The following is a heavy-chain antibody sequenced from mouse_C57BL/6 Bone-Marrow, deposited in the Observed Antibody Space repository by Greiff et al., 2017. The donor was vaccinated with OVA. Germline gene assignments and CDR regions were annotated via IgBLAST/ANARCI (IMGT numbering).Heavy chain of an antibody. CDR1: GYTFTSYW. Sequence: QVQLQQPGAELVRPGSSVKLSCKASGYTFTSYWMHWVKQRPIQGLEWIGNIYPSDSETHYNQKFKDKATLTVDKSSSTAYMQLSSLTSEDSAVYYCALGASVPFFAMDHWGQGTPGPVSS. D-gene: IGHD1-1*01. V-gene: IGHV1-52*01. CDR3: ALGASVPFFAMDH. CDR2: IYPSDSET. J-gene: IGHJ4*01.